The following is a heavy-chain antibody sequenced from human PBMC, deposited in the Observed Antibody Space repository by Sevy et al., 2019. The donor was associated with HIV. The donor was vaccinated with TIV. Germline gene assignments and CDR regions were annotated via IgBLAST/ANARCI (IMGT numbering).Heavy chain of an antibody. J-gene: IGHJ2*01. CDR2: INGSGGST. Sequence: GGSLRLSCAASRFTFSSYAMSWVRQAPGKGLEWVSAINGSGGSTYYSDSVKGRFTISRDNSKNTLYLQMNSLRAEDTAVYYCAKAWGSGSYYNTYWYFDLWGRGTLVTVSS. D-gene: IGHD3-10*01. CDR3: AKAWGSGSYYNTYWYFDL. CDR1: RFTFSSYA. V-gene: IGHV3-23*01.